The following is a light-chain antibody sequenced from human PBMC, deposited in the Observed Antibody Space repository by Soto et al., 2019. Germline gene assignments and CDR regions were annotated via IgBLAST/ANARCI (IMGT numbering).Light chain of an antibody. CDR2: AAS. J-gene: IGKJ3*01. CDR1: QSISSY. Sequence: DIQMTQSPSSLSASVGDRVTITCRESQSISSYLNWYQQKPGKAPKLLIYAASSLQSGVPSRFSGSGSGTDFTLTISRLQPEDFATYYCQQSYSTLTFGPGTKVDIK. CDR3: QQSYSTLT. V-gene: IGKV1-39*01.